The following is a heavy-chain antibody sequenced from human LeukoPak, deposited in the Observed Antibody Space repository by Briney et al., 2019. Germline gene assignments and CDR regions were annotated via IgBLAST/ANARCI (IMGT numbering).Heavy chain of an antibody. D-gene: IGHD2-15*01. V-gene: IGHV3-33*07. CDR3: ARARGWQPNYYYYYMDV. J-gene: IGHJ6*03. Sequence: GGSLRLSCIPSGFTFNSYAMFWVRQAPGKGLEWVSLIWYDGSNKYYADSVKGRFTISRDNSKNTLYLQMNSLRAEDTAVYYCARARGWQPNYYYYYMDVWGTGATVTVSS. CDR2: IWYDGSNK. CDR1: GFTFNSYA.